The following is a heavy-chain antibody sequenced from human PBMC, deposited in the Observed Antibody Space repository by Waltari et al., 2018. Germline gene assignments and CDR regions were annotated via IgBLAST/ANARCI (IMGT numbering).Heavy chain of an antibody. V-gene: IGHV3-30*02. D-gene: IGHD1-26*01. CDR1: GFTFSAYG. Sequence: QVQLVESGGGVVQPGRSLRLSCAASGFTFSAYGMHWGRQAPGKGLGWGASVGYDGENKYYADSVKGRFTISRDNSKNTLYLQMNSLRAEDTAMYYCVKGEWEANFIHPPDHWGQGTMVTVSS. CDR3: VKGEWEANFIHPPDH. CDR2: VGYDGENK. J-gene: IGHJ4*02.